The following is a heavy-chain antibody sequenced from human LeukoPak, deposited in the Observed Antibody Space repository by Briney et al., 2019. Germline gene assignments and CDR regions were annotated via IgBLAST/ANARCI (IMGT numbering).Heavy chain of an antibody. CDR3: ARVRDGYNPGYFDY. D-gene: IGHD5-24*01. CDR1: GGSISSYY. J-gene: IGHJ4*02. CDR2: IYYSGST. Sequence: SETLSLTCTVSGGSISSYYWSWIRQPPGKGLEWIGYIYYSGSTNYNPSLKSRVTISVDTSKNQFSLKLSSVTAADTAVYYCARVRDGYNPGYFDYWGQGTLVTVSS. V-gene: IGHV4-59*01.